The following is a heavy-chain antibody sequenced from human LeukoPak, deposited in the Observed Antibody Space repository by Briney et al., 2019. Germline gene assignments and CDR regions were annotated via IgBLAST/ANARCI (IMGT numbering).Heavy chain of an antibody. D-gene: IGHD5-18*01. CDR3: ASAVDTATPSFDY. V-gene: IGHV1-69*13. J-gene: IGHJ4*02. CDR1: GGTFSSYA. Sequence: SVNVSCKASGGTFSSYAISWVRQAPGQGLEWMGGIIPIFGTANYAQKFQGRVTITADESTSTAYMELSSLRSEDTAVYYCASAVDTATPSFDYWGQGTLVTDSS. CDR2: IIPIFGTA.